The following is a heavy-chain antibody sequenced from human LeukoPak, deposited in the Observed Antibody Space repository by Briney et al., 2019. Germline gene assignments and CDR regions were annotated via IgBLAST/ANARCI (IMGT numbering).Heavy chain of an antibody. CDR1: GFTFSSYA. CDR3: ARPYGGYVDYYFDY. CDR2: ISYDGSNK. J-gene: IGHJ4*02. Sequence: GGSLRLSCAASGFTFSSYAMDWVRQAPGKGLEWVAVISYDGSNKYYADSVKGQFTISRDNSKNTLYLQMNSLRTEDTAVYYCARPYGGYVDYYFDYWGQGTLVTVSS. D-gene: IGHD5-12*01. V-gene: IGHV3-30-3*01.